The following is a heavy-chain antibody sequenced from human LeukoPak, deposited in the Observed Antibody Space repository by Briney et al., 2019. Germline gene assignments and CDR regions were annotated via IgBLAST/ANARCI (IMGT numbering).Heavy chain of an antibody. V-gene: IGHV1-69*04. J-gene: IGHJ4*02. CDR3: AMADYYGSGSYYNGSVDY. CDR2: IIPILGIA. Sequence: SVKVSCKAPGGTFSSYAISWVRQAPGQGLEWMGRIIPILGIANYAQKFQGRVTITADKSTSTAYMELSSLRSEDTAVYYCAMADYYGSGSYYNGSVDYWGQGTLVTVSS. CDR1: GGTFSSYA. D-gene: IGHD3-10*01.